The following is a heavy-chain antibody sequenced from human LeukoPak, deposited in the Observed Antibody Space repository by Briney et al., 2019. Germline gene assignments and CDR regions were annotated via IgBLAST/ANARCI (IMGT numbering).Heavy chain of an antibody. V-gene: IGHV3-48*03. CDR1: GFTFSSYE. J-gene: IGHJ4*02. CDR3: ARDLWGTTVTTDYFDS. Sequence: GGSLRLSCAASGFTFSSYEMNWVRLAQGKGLEWVSYMKGRFTISGDNAKNSLYLQMISLRAEDMAVYYCARDLWGTTVTTDYFDSWGQGTLVTVSS. D-gene: IGHD4-17*01.